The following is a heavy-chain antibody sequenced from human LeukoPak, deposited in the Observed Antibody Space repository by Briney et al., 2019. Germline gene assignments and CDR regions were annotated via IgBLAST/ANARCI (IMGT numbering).Heavy chain of an antibody. CDR2: MNPNSGNT. CDR1: GYTFTSYD. J-gene: IGHJ4*02. V-gene: IGHV1-8*01. CDR3: ARALLNWQRGYSGYDSGY. Sequence: GASVKVSCKASGYTFTSYDINWVRQATGQGLEWMGWMNPNSGNTGYAQKFQGRVTMTRNTSISTAYMELSSLRSEDTAVYYCARALLNWQRGYSGYDSGYWGQGTLVTVSS. D-gene: IGHD5-12*01.